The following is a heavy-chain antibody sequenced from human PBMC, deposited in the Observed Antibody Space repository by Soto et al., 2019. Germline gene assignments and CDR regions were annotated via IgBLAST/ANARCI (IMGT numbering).Heavy chain of an antibody. V-gene: IGHV4-39*01. J-gene: IGHJ6*02. D-gene: IGHD3-10*01. Sequence: SETLSLTCTVSGGSISSSSHYWGWIRQPPGKGLEWIGSIYYSGSTYYNPSLKSRVTISVDTSKNQFSLKLSSVTAADTAVYYCARLAATFLWFGELSPSNYYGMDVWGQGTTVTVSS. CDR3: ARLAATFLWFGELSPSNYYGMDV. CDR2: IYYSGST. CDR1: GGSISSSSHY.